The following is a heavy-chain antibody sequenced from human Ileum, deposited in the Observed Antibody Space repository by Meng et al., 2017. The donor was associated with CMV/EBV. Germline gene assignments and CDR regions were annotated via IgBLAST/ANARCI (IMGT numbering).Heavy chain of an antibody. Sequence: GESLKISCAASGFTFSSYAMHWVRQAPGKGLEWVAVISYDGSNNYYADSVKGRFTISRDNSKNTLYLQMNSLRAEDTAVYYCARDIAAAGTGTYYYYHYGMDVWGQGTTVTVSS. V-gene: IGHV3-30*04. CDR2: ISYDGSNN. D-gene: IGHD6-13*01. J-gene: IGHJ6*02. CDR3: ARDIAAAGTGTYYYYHYGMDV. CDR1: GFTFSSYA.